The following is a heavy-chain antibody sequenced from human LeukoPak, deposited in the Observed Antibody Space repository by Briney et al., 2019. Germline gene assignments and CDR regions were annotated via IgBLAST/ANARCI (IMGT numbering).Heavy chain of an antibody. CDR3: ARPFPRYCSSTSCPPADAFDI. CDR2: IYHSGST. J-gene: IGHJ3*02. CDR1: GGSISSGGYY. V-gene: IGHV4-30-2*01. D-gene: IGHD2-2*01. Sequence: SETLSLTCTVSGGSISSGGYYWSWIRQPPGKGLEWIGYIYHSGSTYYNPSLKSRVTISVDRSKNQFSLKLSSVTAADTAVYYCARPFPRYCSSTSCPPADAFDIWGQGTMVTVSS.